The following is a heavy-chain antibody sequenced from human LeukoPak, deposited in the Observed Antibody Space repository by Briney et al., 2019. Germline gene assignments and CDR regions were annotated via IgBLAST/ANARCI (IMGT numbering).Heavy chain of an antibody. Sequence: GGSLRLSCAAAGFTFSSFWMSWVRQAPGKGPEWVANIKQAGSEIYYVDSVKGRFTISRVNAKNSLYLQMSSLRAEDTAVYYCARGQVDTAMETYGMDVWGQGTTVTVSS. V-gene: IGHV3-7*01. J-gene: IGHJ6*02. D-gene: IGHD5-18*01. CDR2: IKQAGSEI. CDR3: ARGQVDTAMETYGMDV. CDR1: GFTFSSFW.